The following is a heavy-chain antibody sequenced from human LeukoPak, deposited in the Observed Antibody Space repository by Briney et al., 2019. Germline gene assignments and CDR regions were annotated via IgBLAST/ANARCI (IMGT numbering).Heavy chain of an antibody. Sequence: GGSLRLSCAASGFTFSSYAMSWVRQAPGKGLEWVSAISGSGGSTYYADSVKGRFTISRDNSKNTLYLQMNSLRAEDTVVYHCASALRIYYYFDYWGQGTLVTISS. D-gene: IGHD1-26*01. CDR2: ISGSGGST. CDR1: GFTFSSYA. CDR3: ASALRIYYYFDY. V-gene: IGHV3-23*01. J-gene: IGHJ4*02.